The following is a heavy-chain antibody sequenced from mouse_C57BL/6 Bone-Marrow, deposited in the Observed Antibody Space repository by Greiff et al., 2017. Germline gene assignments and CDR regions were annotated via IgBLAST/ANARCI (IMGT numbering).Heavy chain of an antibody. CDR3: ATEKCGYFDY. D-gene: IGHD1-3*01. V-gene: IGHV1-58*01. CDR1: GYTFTSYG. CDR2: IYTGSGCT. J-gene: IGHJ2*01. Sequence: VQLQQPGAELVRPGSSVKMSCKASGYTFTSYGINWVKQRPGQGLEWIGSIYTGSGCTEYNEKFKGKATLTLDTSSSTAYMQLSSLTSEDSAIYYCATEKCGYFDYWGRGTALTVTS.